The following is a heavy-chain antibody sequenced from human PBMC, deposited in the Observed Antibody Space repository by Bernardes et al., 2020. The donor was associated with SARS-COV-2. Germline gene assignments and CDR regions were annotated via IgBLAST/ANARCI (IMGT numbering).Heavy chain of an antibody. CDR3: ARHNYDILTGYYGYMDV. CDR1: GGSISSYY. D-gene: IGHD3-9*01. Sequence: ETLSLTCTVSGGSISSYYWSWIRQPPGKGLEWIGYIYYSGSTNYNPSLKSRVTISVDTSKNQFSLKLSSVTAADTAVYYCARHNYDILTGYYGYMDVWGKGTTVTVSS. J-gene: IGHJ6*03. CDR2: IYYSGST. V-gene: IGHV4-59*08.